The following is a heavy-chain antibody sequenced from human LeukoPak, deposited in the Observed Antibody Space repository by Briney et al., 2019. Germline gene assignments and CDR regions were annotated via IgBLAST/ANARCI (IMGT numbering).Heavy chain of an antibody. J-gene: IGHJ4*02. V-gene: IGHV1-46*01. CDR3: ARARLGSSASADC. D-gene: IGHD6-19*01. CDR1: GYTFTSYH. CDR2: INPSGGSA. Sequence: ASVKVSCKASGYTFTSYHMHWVRQAPGQGLEWMRIINPSGGSATYGQKFQGRVTMTRDTSTSTVYMEVSSLRSEDTAVYYCARARLGSSASADCWGQGTLVTVSS.